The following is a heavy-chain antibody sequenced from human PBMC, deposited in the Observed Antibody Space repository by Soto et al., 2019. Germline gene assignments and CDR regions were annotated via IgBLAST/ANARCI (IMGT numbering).Heavy chain of an antibody. CDR1: GYTFTDYF. Sequence: ASVKVSCKASGYTFTDYFIHWVRQAPGQGFEWMGWINPNSRGTNYAQKFQGRVTMTRDTSNSTAYMELRGLTSDDTAVYYCARVTLKAGNWFDPWGQRTLVTVSS. J-gene: IGHJ5*02. CDR2: INPNSRGT. V-gene: IGHV1-2*02. CDR3: ARVTLKAGNWFDP.